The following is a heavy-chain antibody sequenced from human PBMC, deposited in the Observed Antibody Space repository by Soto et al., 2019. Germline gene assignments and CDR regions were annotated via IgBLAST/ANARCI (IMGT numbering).Heavy chain of an antibody. CDR3: ARPGSGYDVLSGHYFFYFHAMDV. J-gene: IGHJ6*02. Sequence: QVQLVDSGGGVVQPGRSLRLSCTTSGFLFNTYSMHWVRQAPGKGLEWVAVMSHDGRNTYYADSVKGRFTISRDNSTNTMYLQMNSLTTEDTAVYYCARPGSGYDVLSGHYFFYFHAMDVWGQGTTVTVSS. CDR2: MSHDGRNT. CDR1: GFLFNTYS. D-gene: IGHD3-3*01. V-gene: IGHV3-30*04.